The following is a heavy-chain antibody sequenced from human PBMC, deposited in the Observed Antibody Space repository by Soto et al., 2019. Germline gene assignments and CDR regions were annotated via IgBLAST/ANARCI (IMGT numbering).Heavy chain of an antibody. Sequence: QLQLQESGPGLVKPSETLSLTCNVSGGSISSSNFYWAWIRQPPGKGLEWIGSINYIGSTYFNPSLKSRVTLSVDRSKNHFSLKLNSVTAADTAVHYCARHVPGDYDILTGYSPLRFFDYWGQGTLVTVSS. D-gene: IGHD3-9*01. J-gene: IGHJ4*02. CDR3: ARHVPGDYDILTGYSPLRFFDY. CDR1: GGSISSSNFY. V-gene: IGHV4-39*01. CDR2: INYIGST.